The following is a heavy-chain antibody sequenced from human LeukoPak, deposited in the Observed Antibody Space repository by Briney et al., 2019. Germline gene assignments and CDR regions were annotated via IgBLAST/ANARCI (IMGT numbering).Heavy chain of an antibody. CDR3: AKDLGGPTYYGFDY. CDR2: ISYDGSNK. D-gene: IGHD3-10*01. Sequence: GGSLRLSCAASGFTFSSYGMHWVRQAPGKGLEWVAVISYDGSNKYYADSVKGRFTISRDNAKNSLYLQMNSLRAEDMALYYCAKDLGGPTYYGFDYWGQGTLVTVSS. CDR1: GFTFSSYG. V-gene: IGHV3-30*18. J-gene: IGHJ4*02.